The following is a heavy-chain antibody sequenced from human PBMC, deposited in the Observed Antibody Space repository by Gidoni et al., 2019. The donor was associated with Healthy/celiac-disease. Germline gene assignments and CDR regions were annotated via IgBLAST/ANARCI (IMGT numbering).Heavy chain of an antibody. CDR3: ARGYNSGSLDY. J-gene: IGHJ4*02. CDR2: INWNGGST. D-gene: IGHD6-19*01. CDR1: GFSFEDYG. V-gene: IGHV3-20*01. Sequence: EVQLVESGGGLVRPGGSLRLSCSASGFSFEDYGMSWVRQAPGKGLEWVSGINWNGGSTGYADSVKGRFTISRDNAKNSLYLQMNSLRAEDTALYHCARGYNSGSLDYWGQGTLVTVSS.